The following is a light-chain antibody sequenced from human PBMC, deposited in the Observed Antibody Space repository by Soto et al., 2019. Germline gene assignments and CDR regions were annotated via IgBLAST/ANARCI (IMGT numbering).Light chain of an antibody. CDR2: GAS. V-gene: IGKV3-20*01. CDR3: QQYGSSPQWT. J-gene: IGKJ1*01. CDR1: QSVSSSY. Sequence: EMVLTQSPGTLYLSPRERSTLSCSSSQSVSSSYLAWYQQKPGQAPRLLIYGASSRATGIPDRFSGSGSGTDFTLTISRLEPEDFAVYYCQQYGSSPQWTFGQGTKVDIK.